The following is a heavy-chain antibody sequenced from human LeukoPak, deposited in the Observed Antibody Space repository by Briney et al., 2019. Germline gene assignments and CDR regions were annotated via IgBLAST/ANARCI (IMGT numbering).Heavy chain of an antibody. CDR1: GFTFSSYS. CDR2: IRYDGSNK. D-gene: IGHD2-2*01. CDR3: AKGIVIVPAVVDY. Sequence: GGSLRLSCAASGFTFSSYSMNWVRQAPGKGLDWLAFIRYDGSNKYYADSVKGRFTISRDNSKNTLYLQMNSLRAEDTAMYYCAKGIVIVPAVVDYWGQGTLVTVSS. V-gene: IGHV3-30*02. J-gene: IGHJ4*02.